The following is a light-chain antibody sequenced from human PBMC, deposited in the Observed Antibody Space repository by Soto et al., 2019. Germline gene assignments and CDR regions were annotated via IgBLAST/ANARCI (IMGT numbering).Light chain of an antibody. CDR3: QQSYSTWT. CDR2: AAS. J-gene: IGKJ1*01. CDR1: QSISSY. V-gene: IGKV1-39*01. Sequence: IQMTQSPSSLSSSLGDRVTITCRASQSISSYLNWYQQKPGKAPKLLIYAASSLQSGVPSRFSGIGSGTDFTLTISSLKPEDFATYYCQQSYSTWTFGQGTKVDIK.